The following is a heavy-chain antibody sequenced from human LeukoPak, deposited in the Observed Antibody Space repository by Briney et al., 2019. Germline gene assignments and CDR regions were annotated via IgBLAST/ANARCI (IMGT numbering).Heavy chain of an antibody. CDR1: GYTFTSYG. CDR3: ARSMGGWRERGFDY. J-gene: IGHJ4*02. Sequence: ASVKVSCKASGYTFTSYGFSWVRQAPGQGLEWMGWISAYNGNTNYAQKLQGRVSMTTDTSTSTAYMELRSLRSDDTAVYYCARSMGGWRERGFDYWGQGTLVTVSS. V-gene: IGHV1-18*01. D-gene: IGHD6-19*01. CDR2: ISAYNGNT.